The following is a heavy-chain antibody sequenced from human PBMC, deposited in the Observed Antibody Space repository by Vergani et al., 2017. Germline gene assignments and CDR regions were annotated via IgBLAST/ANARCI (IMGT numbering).Heavy chain of an antibody. CDR2: IYYSGST. D-gene: IGHD6-6*01. Sequence: QLQLQESGPGLVKPSETLSLTCTVSGGSISSSSYYWGWIRLPPGKGLEWIGSIYYSGSTYYNPSLKSRVTISVDTSKNQFSLKLSSVTAADTAVYYCARVGSSSGYYYYMDVWGKGTTVTVSS. J-gene: IGHJ6*03. CDR1: GGSISSSSYY. CDR3: ARVGSSSGYYYYMDV. V-gene: IGHV4-39*07.